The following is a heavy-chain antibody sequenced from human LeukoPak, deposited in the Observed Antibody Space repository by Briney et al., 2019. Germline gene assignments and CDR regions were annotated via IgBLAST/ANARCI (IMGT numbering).Heavy chain of an antibody. CDR3: AKDYCSSTSCYTDY. Sequence: GGSLRLSCAASGFTFSSYGMHWVRQAPGKGLEWVAAIWYDGSNKYYADSVKGRFTIPRDNSKNTLYLQMNSLRAEDTALYFCAKDYCSSTSCYTDYWGQGTLVTVSS. CDR1: GFTFSSYG. J-gene: IGHJ4*02. D-gene: IGHD2-2*02. V-gene: IGHV3-30*02. CDR2: IWYDGSNK.